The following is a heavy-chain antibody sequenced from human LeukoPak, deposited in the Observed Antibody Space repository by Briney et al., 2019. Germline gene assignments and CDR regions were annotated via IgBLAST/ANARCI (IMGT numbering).Heavy chain of an antibody. Sequence: SETLSLTCAVSGGSINSGTYYWGWIRQPPGKGLEWIGYVYYSGSTNYNPSLKSRVTISVDTSKNQFSLKLSSVTAADTAVYYCARGRGPFDYWGQGTLVTVSS. J-gene: IGHJ4*02. CDR2: VYYSGST. V-gene: IGHV4-61*01. CDR1: GGSINSGTYY. CDR3: ARGRGPFDY.